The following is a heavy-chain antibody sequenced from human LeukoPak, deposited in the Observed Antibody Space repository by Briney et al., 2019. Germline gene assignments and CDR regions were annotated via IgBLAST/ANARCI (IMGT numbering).Heavy chain of an antibody. CDR1: GVSISTYS. J-gene: IGHJ4*02. CDR3: ARVERNWSGYYAKVYYFDY. Sequence: SETLSLTCTVSGVSISTYSWSWIRQPPGKGLEWIGSVHYTGSTSFNPSLKSRVTISVDTSKSQFSLKVSSVTAADTAVYYCARVERNWSGYYAKVYYFDYWGQGTLVTVSS. D-gene: IGHD3-3*01. CDR2: VHYTGST. V-gene: IGHV4-59*01.